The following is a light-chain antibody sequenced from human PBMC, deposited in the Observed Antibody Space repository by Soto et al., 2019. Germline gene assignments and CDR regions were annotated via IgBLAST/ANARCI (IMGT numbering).Light chain of an antibody. Sequence: EIVLTQSPATLSLSPGERATLSCRASQSVSGYLAWYHQKPGQDPRLLIYDASNRATGIPARFSGSGSGTGFTLTISRLEPADFAVYYCQQRSNWPPLFTFGPGTKVDIK. CDR2: DAS. V-gene: IGKV3-11*01. CDR1: QSVSGY. CDR3: QQRSNWPPLFT. J-gene: IGKJ3*01.